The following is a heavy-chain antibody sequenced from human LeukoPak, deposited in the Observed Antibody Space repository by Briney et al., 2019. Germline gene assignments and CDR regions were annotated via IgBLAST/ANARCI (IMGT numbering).Heavy chain of an antibody. J-gene: IGHJ4*02. D-gene: IGHD6-19*01. CDR1: GFTFSSHW. CDR2: FYSGGDR. V-gene: IGHV3-53*01. Sequence: GGSLRLSCVDSGFTFSSHWMSWVRQAPGKGLEWVSVFYSGGDRYYADSVKGRFTISRDNSKNTVYLQMNSLRPEDTAVYYCARNSVAGTGNYWGQGTLVTVSS. CDR3: ARNSVAGTGNY.